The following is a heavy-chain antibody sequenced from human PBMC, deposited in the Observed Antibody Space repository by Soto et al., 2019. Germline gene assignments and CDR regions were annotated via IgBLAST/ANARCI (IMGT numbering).Heavy chain of an antibody. CDR2: ITSSSDTI. V-gene: IGHV3-48*02. CDR3: AREGMTTASAYYYYYGMDV. D-gene: IGHD4-17*01. CDR1: GFTFSSFH. Sequence: GGSLRLSCAASGFTFSSFHMNWVRQAPGRGLEWVAYITSSSDTIYYSDSVKGRFTISRDNGKNSLFLQMNSLRDEDTAVYYCAREGMTTASAYYYYYGMDVWGQGTTVTVSS. J-gene: IGHJ6*02.